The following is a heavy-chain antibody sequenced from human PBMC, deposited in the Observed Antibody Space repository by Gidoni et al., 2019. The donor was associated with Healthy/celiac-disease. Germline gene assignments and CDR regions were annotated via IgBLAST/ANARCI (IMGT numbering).Heavy chain of an antibody. J-gene: IGHJ6*02. Sequence: QVQLVQSGAEVKKPGASVKVSCKASGYTFTSYYMPWVRPAPGQGLEWMGIINPSGGSTSYAQKFQGRVTMTRDTSTSTVYMELSSLRSEDTAVYYCARDRPPAYCSGGSCYSSDKHYYYYGMDVWGQGTTVTVSS. D-gene: IGHD2-15*01. CDR1: GYTFTSYY. CDR3: ARDRPPAYCSGGSCYSSDKHYYYYGMDV. V-gene: IGHV1-46*01. CDR2: INPSGGST.